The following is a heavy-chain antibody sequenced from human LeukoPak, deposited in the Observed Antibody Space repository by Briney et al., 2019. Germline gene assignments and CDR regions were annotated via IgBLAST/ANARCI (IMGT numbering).Heavy chain of an antibody. CDR3: AESFEWLRFGGAFDI. CDR2: INHSGST. CDR1: GYSINSGYY. Sequence: SETLSLTCTVSGYSINSGYYWSWIRQPPGKGLEWIGEINHSGSTNYNPSLKSRVTISVDTSKNQFSLKLSSVTAADTAVYYCAESFEWLRFGGAFDIWGQGTMVTVSS. V-gene: IGHV4-34*01. D-gene: IGHD5-12*01. J-gene: IGHJ3*02.